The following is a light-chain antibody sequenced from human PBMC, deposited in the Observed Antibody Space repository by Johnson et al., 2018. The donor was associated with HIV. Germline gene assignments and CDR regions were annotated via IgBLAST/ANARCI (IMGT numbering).Light chain of an antibody. V-gene: IGLV1-51*01. CDR1: SSNIGNNY. Sequence: QSVLTQPPSVSAAPGQKVTISCSGSSSNIGNNYVSWYQQLPGTAPKLLIYDNNKRPSGIPDRFSGSKSGTSATLGITGLTTGDEADYYCGTWDNSLSAHVFGTVTKVTVL. J-gene: IGLJ1*01. CDR2: DNN. CDR3: GTWDNSLSAHV.